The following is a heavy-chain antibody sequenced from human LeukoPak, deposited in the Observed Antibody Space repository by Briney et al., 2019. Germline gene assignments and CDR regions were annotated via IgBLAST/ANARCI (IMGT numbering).Heavy chain of an antibody. CDR1: GYTFTSYG. CDR2: ISAYNGNT. D-gene: IGHD3-16*02. Sequence: ASVKVSCKASGYTFTSYGISWVRQAPGQGLEWMGWISAYNGNTNYAQKLQGRVTMTTDTSTSTAYMELRSLRSDDTAVYYCARDLDFGGQGSELSFFSWYDSGFDPWGQGTLVTVSS. V-gene: IGHV1-18*01. CDR3: ARDLDFGGQGSELSFFSWYDSGFDP. J-gene: IGHJ5*02.